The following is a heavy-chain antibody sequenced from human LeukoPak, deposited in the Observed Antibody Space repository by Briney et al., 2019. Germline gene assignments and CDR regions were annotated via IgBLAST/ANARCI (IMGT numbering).Heavy chain of an antibody. Sequence: KSSETLSLTCTVSGGSISSYYWSWIRQPPGKGLEWIGYIYYSGSTNYNPSLKSRVTISVDTSKNQFSLKLSSVTAADTAVYYCARAPRPEMIVSVISAFDIWGQGTMVTVSS. CDR2: IYYSGST. J-gene: IGHJ3*02. V-gene: IGHV4-59*01. D-gene: IGHD3-22*01. CDR1: GGSISSYY. CDR3: ARAPRPEMIVSVISAFDI.